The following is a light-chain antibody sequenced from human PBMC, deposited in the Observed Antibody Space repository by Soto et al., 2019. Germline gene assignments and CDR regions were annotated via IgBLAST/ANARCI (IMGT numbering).Light chain of an antibody. CDR2: DAS. J-gene: IGKJ1*01. V-gene: IGKV1-39*01. CDR1: RSVSTY. Sequence: DIQMTQSPSSLSASVGDRVTITCRASRSVSTYLNWFQQRPGKAPKVLIYDASSLQSGVPSRFSGSGSGTDFTLTISSLQPEDFATYYCQQSYSRVTFGQGTKVDIK. CDR3: QQSYSRVT.